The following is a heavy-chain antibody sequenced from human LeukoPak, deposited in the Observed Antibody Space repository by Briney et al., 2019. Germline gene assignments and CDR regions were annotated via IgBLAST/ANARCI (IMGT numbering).Heavy chain of an antibody. CDR2: IEKSGITHHN. Sequence: SETLSLTCTVSGGSFSSSNYYWGWVRQSPGKGLEWIGSIEKSGITHHNPDNPSLNSRVTMSLDTSKTQYCLGRSSVTAAVTAVYYCAVDFGAHRVVYWGQGSLVTVSS. CDR1: GGSFSSSNYY. J-gene: IGHJ4*01. D-gene: IGHD3-16*01. CDR3: AVDFGAHRVVY. V-gene: IGHV4-39*01.